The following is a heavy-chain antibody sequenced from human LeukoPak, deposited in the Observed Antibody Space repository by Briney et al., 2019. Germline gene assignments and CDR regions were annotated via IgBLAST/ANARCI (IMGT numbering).Heavy chain of an antibody. CDR2: ISYDGSNK. V-gene: IGHV3-30-3*01. CDR3: ARGREAFDY. Sequence: GGSLRLSCAASGFTFSSYAMHWVRQAPGKGLEWVAVISYDGSNKYYADSVKGRFTISRDNAKNSLYLQMNSLRAEDTAVYYCARGREAFDYWGQGTLVTVSS. J-gene: IGHJ4*02. CDR1: GFTFSSYA.